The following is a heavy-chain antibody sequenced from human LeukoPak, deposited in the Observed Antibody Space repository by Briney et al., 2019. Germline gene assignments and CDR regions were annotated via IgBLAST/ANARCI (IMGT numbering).Heavy chain of an antibody. CDR2: ISSNGGST. V-gene: IGHV3-64*01. CDR1: GFTFSSYA. D-gene: IGHD4-23*01. Sequence: GGSLRLSCAASGFTFSSYAMHWVRQAPGKGLEYVSAISSNGGSTYYANSVKGRFTISRDNSKNTLYLQMGSLRAEDMAVCYCARDQYRGTTVVTPGPFDIWGQGTMVTVSS. CDR3: ARDQYRGTTVVTPGPFDI. J-gene: IGHJ3*02.